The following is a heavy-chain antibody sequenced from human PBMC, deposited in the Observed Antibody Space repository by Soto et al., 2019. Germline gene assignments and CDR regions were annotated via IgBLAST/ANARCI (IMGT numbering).Heavy chain of an antibody. Sequence: SVPTLFHPTHTLTQISTFSGFSRTTSGVGVCWIRQPPGKALEWLALIYWDDDERYSPSLQSRLTITKDASRNPVGLAMTNIDPVDTDTYCSAHMTTVTTFDYWGQGTLVTVSS. CDR1: GFSRTTSGVG. J-gene: IGHJ4*02. V-gene: IGHV2-5*02. CDR2: IYWDDDE. CDR3: AHMTTVTTFDY. D-gene: IGHD4-17*01.